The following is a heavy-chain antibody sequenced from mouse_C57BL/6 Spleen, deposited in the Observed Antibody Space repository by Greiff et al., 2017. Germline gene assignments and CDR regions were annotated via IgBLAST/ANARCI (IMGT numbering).Heavy chain of an antibody. CDR1: GFTFSSYG. CDR3: ARHGTTRYFDY. V-gene: IGHV5-6*01. D-gene: IGHD1-1*01. Sequence: EVQLVESGGDLVKPGGSLKLSCAASGFTFSSYGMSWVRQTPDKRLEWVATISSGGSYTYYPDSVKGRFTISRDNTKNTLYLQMSSLKSEDTAMYYCARHGTTRYFDYWGQGTTLTVSS. J-gene: IGHJ2*01. CDR2: ISSGGSYT.